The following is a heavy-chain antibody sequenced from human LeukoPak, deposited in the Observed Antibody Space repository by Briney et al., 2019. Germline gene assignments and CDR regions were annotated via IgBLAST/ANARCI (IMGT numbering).Heavy chain of an antibody. V-gene: IGHV3-23*01. CDR3: AKEGSSIGGYVLDY. Sequence: PGGSLRLSCAASGFTFSSYGMSWVRQAPGKGLEWVSAISGSGGSTYYADSVKGRFTISRDNSKNTLYLQMNSLRAEDTAVYYCAKEGSSIGGYVLDYWGQGTLITVSA. CDR1: GFTFSSYG. CDR2: ISGSGGST. J-gene: IGHJ4*02. D-gene: IGHD1-26*01.